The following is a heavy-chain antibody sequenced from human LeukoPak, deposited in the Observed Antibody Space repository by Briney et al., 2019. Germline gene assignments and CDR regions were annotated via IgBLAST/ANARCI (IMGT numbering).Heavy chain of an antibody. Sequence: PGGSLRLSCAASGFTFSNTWMSWVRQAPGKGLEWVGRIKSKTDGGTTDYAAPVKGRFTISRDDSKNSLYLQMNSLKTDDTAVYYCVAMIRGVGYWGQGTLVTVSS. CDR2: IKSKTDGGTT. CDR1: GFTFSNTW. J-gene: IGHJ4*02. D-gene: IGHD3-10*01. V-gene: IGHV3-15*01. CDR3: VAMIRGVGY.